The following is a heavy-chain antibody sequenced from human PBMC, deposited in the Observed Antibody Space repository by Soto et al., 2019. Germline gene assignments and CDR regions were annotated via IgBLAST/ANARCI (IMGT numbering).Heavy chain of an antibody. CDR2: ISYDGSNK. CDR1: GFTFSSYG. CDR3: AREMATIFGYYYGMDV. Sequence: GGSLRLSCAASGFTFSSYGMHWVRQAPGKGLEWVAVISYDGSNKYYADSVKGRFTISRDNSKNTLYLQMNSLRAEDTAVYYCAREMATIFGYYYGMDVWGQGTTVTVSS. V-gene: IGHV3-30*03. D-gene: IGHD5-12*01. J-gene: IGHJ6*02.